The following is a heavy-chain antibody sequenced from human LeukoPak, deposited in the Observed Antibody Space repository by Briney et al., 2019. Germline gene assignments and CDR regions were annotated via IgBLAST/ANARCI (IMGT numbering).Heavy chain of an antibody. CDR1: GFSFSNYW. CDR2: IKQDGSEK. D-gene: IGHD6-19*01. Sequence: GSLRLSCAASGFSFSNYWMHWVRQPPGKGLEWVANIKQDGSEKYYVDSVKGRFTISRDNAKNSLYLQMNSLRAEDTGVYYCDGGTGWVSNLGGGQGTLVIVSS. V-gene: IGHV3-7*03. J-gene: IGHJ4*02. CDR3: DGGTGWVSNLG.